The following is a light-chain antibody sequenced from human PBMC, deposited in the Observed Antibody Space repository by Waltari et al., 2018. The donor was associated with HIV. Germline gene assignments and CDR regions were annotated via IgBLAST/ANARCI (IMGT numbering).Light chain of an antibody. CDR1: SADIGTFDY. V-gene: IGLV2-14*03. Sequence: QSALSQPASVSASPGQSITISCFGTSADIGTFDYVSWYQQYAGKAPRILISDVNVRSSGVSNRFSGSKSGDMASLTISGLQTEDEADYYCGAYTFSNIPLFGGGTKLTVL. CDR2: DVN. CDR3: GAYTFSNIPL. J-gene: IGLJ3*02.